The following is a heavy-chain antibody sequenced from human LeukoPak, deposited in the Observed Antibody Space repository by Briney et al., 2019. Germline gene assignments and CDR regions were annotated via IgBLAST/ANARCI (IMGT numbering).Heavy chain of an antibody. D-gene: IGHD3-10*01. CDR2: ISYDGSYK. J-gene: IGHJ4*02. CDR3: AKVNRDGVSLASLGN. Sequence: GGSLRLSCAASGFTFRSYAMHWVRQAPGKGLEWVAVISYDGSYKSYADSVQGRFAISRDDSRKTRYLQMNSLRPEDTAVYYCAKVNRDGVSLASLGNWGQGTLVTVSS. V-gene: IGHV3-30*18. CDR1: GFTFRSYA.